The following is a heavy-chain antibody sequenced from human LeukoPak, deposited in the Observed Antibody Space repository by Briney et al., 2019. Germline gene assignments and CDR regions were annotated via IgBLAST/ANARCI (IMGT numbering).Heavy chain of an antibody. CDR3: AKDMGYSSGWLDY. J-gene: IGHJ4*02. CDR1: GFTFNSYW. D-gene: IGHD6-19*01. Sequence: GGSLRLSCAASGFTFNSYWLHWVRQAPGKGLVWVSRVNGDGSDTSYADSVKGRFTISRDNAKNTLYLQMNSLRAEDTAVYYCAKDMGYSSGWLDYWGQGTLVTVSS. CDR2: VNGDGSDT. V-gene: IGHV3-74*01.